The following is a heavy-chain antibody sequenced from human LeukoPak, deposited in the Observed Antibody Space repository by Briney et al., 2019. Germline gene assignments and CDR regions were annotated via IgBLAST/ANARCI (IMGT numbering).Heavy chain of an antibody. D-gene: IGHD3-22*01. Sequence: PGGSLRLSCAASGFTFSSYWMHWVRQAPGKGLVWVSRINSDGSGTSYADSVKGRFTISRDNVKNTLYLQMNSLRAEDTAVYYCAKDRPRTYYYDSSGDWFDPWGQGTLVTVSS. CDR1: GFTFSSYW. CDR2: INSDGSGT. CDR3: AKDRPRTYYYDSSGDWFDP. J-gene: IGHJ5*02. V-gene: IGHV3-74*01.